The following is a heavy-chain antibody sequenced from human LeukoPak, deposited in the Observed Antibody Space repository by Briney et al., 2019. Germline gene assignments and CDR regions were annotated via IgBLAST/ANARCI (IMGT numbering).Heavy chain of an antibody. V-gene: IGHV1-18*01. Sequence: ASVKVSCKASGYTFTSHGISWVRQAPGQGLEWMGWISAYNGNTNYAQQFQGRVTMTTDTSTSTAYMELRSLRSDDTAVYYCARLSGEAYFDYWGQGTLVTVSS. CDR1: GYTFTSHG. J-gene: IGHJ4*02. CDR3: ARLSGEAYFDY. CDR2: ISAYNGNT. D-gene: IGHD2-21*01.